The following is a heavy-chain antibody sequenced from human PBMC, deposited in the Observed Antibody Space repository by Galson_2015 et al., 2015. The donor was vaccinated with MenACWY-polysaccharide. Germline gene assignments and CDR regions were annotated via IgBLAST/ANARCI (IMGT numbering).Heavy chain of an antibody. CDR3: AREYCSKTSCQTIGP. D-gene: IGHD2-2*01. CDR2: ISYDGTNK. J-gene: IGHJ5*02. CDR1: GFTFTNYA. Sequence: SLRLSCAASGFTFTNYAMHWVRQAPGKGLEWVTIISYDGTNKYNADSVKGRFTISRDNSKNTLYLQMNSLRAEDTAVYYCAREYCSKTSCQTIGPWGQGTRVTVSS. V-gene: IGHV3-30-3*01.